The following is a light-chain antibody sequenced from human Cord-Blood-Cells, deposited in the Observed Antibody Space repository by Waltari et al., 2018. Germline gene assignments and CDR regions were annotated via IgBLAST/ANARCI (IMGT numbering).Light chain of an antibody. CDR2: WAS. Sequence: DIVMTQSPDSLAVSRGERATINCKSSQSVLYSSNNKNYLAWYQQKPGQPPKLLIYWASTRESGVPDRFSGSGSGTDFTLTISSLQAEDVAVYYCQQYYSTPWTFGQRTKVEIK. CDR1: QSVLYSSNNKNY. J-gene: IGKJ1*01. V-gene: IGKV4-1*01. CDR3: QQYYSTPWT.